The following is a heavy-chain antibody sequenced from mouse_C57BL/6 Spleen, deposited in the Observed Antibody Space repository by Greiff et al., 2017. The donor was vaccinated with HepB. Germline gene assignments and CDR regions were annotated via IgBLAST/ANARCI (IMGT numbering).Heavy chain of an antibody. D-gene: IGHD1-1*01. V-gene: IGHV1-18*01. CDR3: ARPSFYCYGSSPLFDY. CDR2: INPNNGGT. J-gene: IGHJ2*01. CDR1: GYTFTDYN. Sequence: EVQLQQSGPELVKPGASVKIPCKASGYTFTDYNMDWVKQSHGKSLEWIGDINPNNGGTIYNQKFKGKATLTVDKSSSTAYMELRRLTSEDTAVYYCARPSFYCYGSSPLFDYWGQGTTLSVSS.